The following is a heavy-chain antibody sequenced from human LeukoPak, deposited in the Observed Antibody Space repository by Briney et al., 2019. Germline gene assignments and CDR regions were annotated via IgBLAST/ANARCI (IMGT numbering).Heavy chain of an antibody. Sequence: SETLSLTCAVYGGSFSGYYWSWIRQPPGKGLEWIGEINHSGSTNYNPSLKSRVTISVDTSKNQFSLKLSSVTAADTAVYYCARAPGYCSSTSCYPTAGLDYWGQGTLVTVSS. V-gene: IGHV4-34*01. CDR3: ARAPGYCSSTSCYPTAGLDY. CDR2: INHSGST. J-gene: IGHJ4*02. CDR1: GGSFSGYY. D-gene: IGHD2-2*01.